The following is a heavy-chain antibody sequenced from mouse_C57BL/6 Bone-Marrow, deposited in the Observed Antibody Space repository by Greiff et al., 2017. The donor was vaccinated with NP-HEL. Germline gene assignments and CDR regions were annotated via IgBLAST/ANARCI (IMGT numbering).Heavy chain of an antibody. V-gene: IGHV1-69*01. Sequence: QVQLQQPGAELVMPGASVKLSCKASGYTFTSYWLHWVKQRPGPGLEWIGEIDPSDSYTNYNQKFKAKSTLTVDKSSSTAYMQLSSLTSEDAAVYYCARAGMDYWGQGTAVTVSA. CDR3: ARAGMDY. J-gene: IGHJ4*01. CDR2: IDPSDSYT. CDR1: GYTFTSYW.